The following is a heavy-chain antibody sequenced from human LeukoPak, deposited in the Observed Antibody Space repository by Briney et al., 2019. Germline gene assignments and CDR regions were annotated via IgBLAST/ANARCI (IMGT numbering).Heavy chain of an antibody. Sequence: ASVKVSCKASGGTFSSYAISWVRQAPGQGPEWMGGIIPIFGTANYAQKFQGRVTITADESTSTAYMELSSLRSEDTAVYYCARAGRENYYGSGSYNYYYMDVWGEGTTVTVSS. CDR1: GGTFSSYA. D-gene: IGHD3-10*01. CDR2: IIPIFGTA. V-gene: IGHV1-69*13. J-gene: IGHJ6*03. CDR3: ARAGRENYYGSGSYNYYYMDV.